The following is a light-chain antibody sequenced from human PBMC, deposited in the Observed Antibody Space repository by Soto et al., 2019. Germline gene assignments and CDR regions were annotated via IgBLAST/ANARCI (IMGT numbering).Light chain of an antibody. CDR3: QQFNSYSTWT. CDR2: KAS. J-gene: IGKJ1*01. V-gene: IGKV1-5*03. CDR1: QSISSW. Sequence: DIQMTQSPPTLSASVGDRVTITCRASQSISSWLAWYQQKPGKDPKLLIYKASSLESGVPSRFSGSGSGTEFTLTISSLQPDDFATYYCQQFNSYSTWTFGQGTKVEI.